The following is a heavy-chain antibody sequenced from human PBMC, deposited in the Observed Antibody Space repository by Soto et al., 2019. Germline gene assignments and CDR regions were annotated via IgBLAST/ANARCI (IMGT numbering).Heavy chain of an antibody. D-gene: IGHD3-16*01. CDR1: GFPFSNYA. V-gene: IGHV3-23*01. Sequence: EVQILESGGGLVQPGGSLRLSCAASGFPFSNYAMAWVRQAPGKGLEWVSAISGTTGHAFYADSVKDRFTISRDNSKNTLYLQMDSLRAEDTAVYHCARAPSEYIWGSYLRYYEYWGQGTLVNVSS. CDR2: ISGTTGHA. J-gene: IGHJ4*02. CDR3: ARAPSEYIWGSYLRYYEY.